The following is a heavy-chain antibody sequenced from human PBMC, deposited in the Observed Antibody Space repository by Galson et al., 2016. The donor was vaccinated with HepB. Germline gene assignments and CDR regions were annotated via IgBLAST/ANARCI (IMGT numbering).Heavy chain of an antibody. Sequence: SVKVSCKAPGDTFGNDLLHWLRQAAGQGPEWMGWIDPKNGDTSYSQDFQGRVRMTRDRSTRTVYMELRRLTSDDTAVYYCARERMVFLDYYVMHVWGQGTTVIVSS. CDR3: ARERMVFLDYYVMHV. CDR2: IDPKNGDT. J-gene: IGHJ6*02. D-gene: IGHD2/OR15-2a*01. CDR1: GDTFGNDL. V-gene: IGHV1-2*02.